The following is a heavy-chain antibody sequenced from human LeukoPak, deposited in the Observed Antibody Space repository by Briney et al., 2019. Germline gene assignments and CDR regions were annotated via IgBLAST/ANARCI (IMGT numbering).Heavy chain of an antibody. CDR3: AGKRPNYYDSRPRVVGYFDY. CDR2: IYYSGST. Sequence: SETLSLTCTVSGGSISSSSYYWGWIRQPPGKGLEWIGSIYYSGSTYYNPSLKSRVTISVDTSKNQFSLRLSSVTAADTAVYYCAGKRPNYYDSRPRVVGYFDYWGQGTLVTVSS. CDR1: GGSISSSSYY. D-gene: IGHD3-22*01. J-gene: IGHJ4*02. V-gene: IGHV4-39*01.